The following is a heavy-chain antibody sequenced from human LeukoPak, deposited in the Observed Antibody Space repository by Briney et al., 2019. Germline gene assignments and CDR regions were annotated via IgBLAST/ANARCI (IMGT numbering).Heavy chain of an antibody. D-gene: IGHD5-24*01. CDR3: ARAAVEMATIGTLG. Sequence: GGSLRLSCEASGFTFPKAWMTWVRQAPGKGLEWVSSISSSSSYIYYADSVKGRFTISRDNAKNSLYLQMNSLRAEDTAVYYCARAAVEMATIGTLGWGQGTLVTVSS. V-gene: IGHV3-21*01. J-gene: IGHJ4*02. CDR2: ISSSSSYI. CDR1: GFTFPKAW.